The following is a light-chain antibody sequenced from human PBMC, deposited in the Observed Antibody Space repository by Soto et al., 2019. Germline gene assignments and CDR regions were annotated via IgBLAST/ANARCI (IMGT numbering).Light chain of an antibody. J-gene: IGKJ2*01. CDR1: QSVSSRW. V-gene: IGKV3-20*01. CDR3: QQYGSSPNT. Sequence: EIVLTQSPGTLSLSPGEGATLSCRASQSVSSRWLVWYQQKPGQAPRLLIYGASSRATGIPDRFSGSGSGTDFTITISRLKPEDFAVYYCQQYGSSPNTFGQGTKVEMK. CDR2: GAS.